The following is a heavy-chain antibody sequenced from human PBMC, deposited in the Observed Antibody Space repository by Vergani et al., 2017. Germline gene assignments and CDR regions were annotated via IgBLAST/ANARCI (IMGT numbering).Heavy chain of an antibody. D-gene: IGHD3-10*01. CDR3: ARDPTMVRGVIKDYFDY. CDR2: ISSSSSYT. CDR1: GFTFSDYY. Sequence: QVQLVESGGGLVKPGGSLRLSCAASGFTFSDYYMSWIRQAPGKGLGWVSYISSSSSYTNYADSVKGRITISRDNAENSLYLPMNSLRAEDTAVYYCARDPTMVRGVIKDYFDYWGQGTLVTVSS. J-gene: IGHJ4*02. V-gene: IGHV3-11*06.